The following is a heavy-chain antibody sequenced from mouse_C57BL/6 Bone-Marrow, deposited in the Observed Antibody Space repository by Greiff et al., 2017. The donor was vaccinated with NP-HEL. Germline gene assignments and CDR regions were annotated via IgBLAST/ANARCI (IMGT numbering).Heavy chain of an antibody. CDR1: GYTFTSYW. D-gene: IGHD1-1*01. J-gene: IGHJ3*01. CDR3: ARHYYGTRFAY. V-gene: IGHV1-64*01. CDR2: IHPNSGST. Sequence: VQLQQPGAELVKPGASVKLSCKASGYTFTSYWMHWVKQRPGQGLEWIGMIHPNSGSTNYNEKFKSKATLTVDKSSSTAYMQLSSLTSEDSAVYYCARHYYGTRFAYWGQGTLVTVSA.